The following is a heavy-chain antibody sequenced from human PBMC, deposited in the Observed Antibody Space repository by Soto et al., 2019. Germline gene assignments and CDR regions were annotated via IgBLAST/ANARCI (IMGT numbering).Heavy chain of an antibody. D-gene: IGHD2-2*01. CDR2: IYYSGST. Sequence: SETLSLTCTVSGGSISSSSYYWGWIRQPPGKGLEWIGSIYYSGSTYYNPSLKSRVTISVDTSKNQFSLKLSSVTAADTAVYYCARNLVHSTYDYWGQGTLVTVSS. CDR3: ARNLVHSTYDY. V-gene: IGHV4-39*01. CDR1: GGSISSSSYY. J-gene: IGHJ4*02.